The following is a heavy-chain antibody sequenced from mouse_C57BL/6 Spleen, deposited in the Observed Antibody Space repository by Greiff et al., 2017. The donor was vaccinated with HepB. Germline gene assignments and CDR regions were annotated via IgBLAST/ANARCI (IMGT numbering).Heavy chain of an antibody. J-gene: IGHJ3*01. Sequence: EVQLQQSGPELVKPGASVKLSCKASGYTFTDYYMHWVKQSHGKSLEWIGDINPNNGGTSYNQKFKVKATLTVDKSSSTAYMELRSRTSEDSAVYYCAKRASRLAWFAYWGQGTLVTVSA. CDR1: GYTFTDYY. CDR2: INPNNGGT. D-gene: IGHD6-1*01. CDR3: AKRASRLAWFAY. V-gene: IGHV1-26*01.